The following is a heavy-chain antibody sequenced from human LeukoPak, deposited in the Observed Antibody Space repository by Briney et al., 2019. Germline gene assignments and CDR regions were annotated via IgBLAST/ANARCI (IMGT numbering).Heavy chain of an antibody. V-gene: IGHV3-23*01. D-gene: IGHD1-1*01. Sequence: PGGSLRLSCSASGLTFSIYAISWVRQAPGKGLEWVSSISASGGSTFFADSVKGHFTISRDNSKNTLYLQMNSLRAEDTAVYYCAKESGTTGTSCFDYWGQGTLVTVSS. CDR3: AKESGTTGTSCFDY. CDR2: ISASGGST. J-gene: IGHJ4*02. CDR1: GLTFSIYA.